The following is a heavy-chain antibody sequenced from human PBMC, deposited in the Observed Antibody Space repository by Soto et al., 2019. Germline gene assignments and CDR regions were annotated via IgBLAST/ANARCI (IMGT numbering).Heavy chain of an antibody. J-gene: IGHJ4*02. CDR2: IGGSGGST. CDR3: AKDATVYSGTNHIDY. V-gene: IGHV3-23*01. Sequence: EVQLLESGGGLVQPGGSLRLSCAASGFTFSSYVMYWVRQAPGKGLEWVSAIGGSGGSTYSADSVKGRFTISRDNSKNTLYLQMNSLRAEDTAVYYCAKDATVYSGTNHIDYWGQGTLVTVSS. D-gene: IGHD3-10*01. CDR1: GFTFSSYV.